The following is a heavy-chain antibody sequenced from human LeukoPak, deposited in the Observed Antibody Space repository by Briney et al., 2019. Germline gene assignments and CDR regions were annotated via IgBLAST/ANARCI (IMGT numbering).Heavy chain of an antibody. CDR3: ARYSGYSYGYGH. J-gene: IGHJ4*02. D-gene: IGHD5-18*01. V-gene: IGHV1-8*01. Sequence: GASVKVSCKASGYTFTSYDINWARQATGQGLEWMGWMNPNSGNTGYAQKFQGRVTMTRNTSISTAYMELSSLRSEDTAVYYCARYSGYSYGYGHWGQGTLVTVSS. CDR1: GYTFTSYD. CDR2: MNPNSGNT.